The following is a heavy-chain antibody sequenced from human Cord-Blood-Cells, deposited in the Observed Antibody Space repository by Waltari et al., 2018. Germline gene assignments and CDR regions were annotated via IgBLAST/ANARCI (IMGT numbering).Heavy chain of an antibody. CDR3: ARGSY. CDR1: GGTFSSDA. CDR2: ISPSFGTA. J-gene: IGHJ4*02. V-gene: IGHV1-69*06. Sequence: QVQLVQSGAEVKKPGSSVKVSCRASGGTFSSDAISWLRQAPGKALEWMGGISPSFGTATSAPQFQGRRTLTPDKSTSTSYMELSSLRYEDTAVYYCARGSYWGQGTLVSVSS.